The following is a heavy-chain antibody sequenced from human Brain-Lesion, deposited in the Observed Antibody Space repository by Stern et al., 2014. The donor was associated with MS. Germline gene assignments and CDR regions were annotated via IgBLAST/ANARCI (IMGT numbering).Heavy chain of an antibody. CDR1: GFTFSSSG. CDR2: IWYDGSNK. J-gene: IGHJ4*02. Sequence: QVQLVESGGGVVQPGRSLRLSCAASGFTFSSSGMHWVRQAPGKGLEWVAVIWYDGSNKYYADSVKGRFTISRDNSKNTLYLQMNSLRAEDTAVYYCARGGDVRGVMLDYWGQGTLVTVSS. V-gene: IGHV3-33*01. D-gene: IGHD3-10*01. CDR3: ARGGDVRGVMLDY.